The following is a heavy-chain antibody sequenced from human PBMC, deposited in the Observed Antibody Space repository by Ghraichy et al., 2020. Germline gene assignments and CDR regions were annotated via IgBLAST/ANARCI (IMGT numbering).Heavy chain of an antibody. J-gene: IGHJ5*02. V-gene: IGHV3-23*01. Sequence: GGSLRLSCAASGFTFSSYAMSWVRQAPGKGLEWVSAISGSGGSTYYADSVKGRFTISRDNSKNTLYLQMNSLRAEDTAVYYCAKSGTHYDFWSGYYDSWGQGTLVTVSS. CDR3: AKSGTHYDFWSGYYDS. CDR1: GFTFSSYA. CDR2: ISGSGGST. D-gene: IGHD3-3*01.